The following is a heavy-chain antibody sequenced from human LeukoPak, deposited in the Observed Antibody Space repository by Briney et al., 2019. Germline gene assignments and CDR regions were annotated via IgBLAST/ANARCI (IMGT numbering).Heavy chain of an antibody. CDR1: GITFSRYE. D-gene: IGHD5-24*01. CDR3: ASLRWLQFDY. Sequence: GGSLRLSCAASGITFSRYETSWVRQAPGKGLEWVSYIRSSGSPIYHADSVKGRFTMSRDNAKNSLFLQMDSLRVEDTAVYYCASLRWLQFDYWGQGTLVTVSS. V-gene: IGHV3-48*03. CDR2: IRSSGSPI. J-gene: IGHJ4*02.